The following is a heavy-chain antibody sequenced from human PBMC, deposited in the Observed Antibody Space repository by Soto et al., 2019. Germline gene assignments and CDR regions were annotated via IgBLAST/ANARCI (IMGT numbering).Heavy chain of an antibody. CDR2: INHSGST. CDR1: GGSFSGYY. Sequence: SETLSLTCAVYGGSFSGYYWSWIRQPPGKGLEWIGEINHSGSTNYNPSLKSRVNISVDTSKNQFSLKLSSVTAADTAVYYCARVSCSGGSCYYPDYYYYYMDVWGKGTTVTVSS. CDR3: ARVSCSGGSCYYPDYYYYYMDV. J-gene: IGHJ6*03. D-gene: IGHD2-15*01. V-gene: IGHV4-34*01.